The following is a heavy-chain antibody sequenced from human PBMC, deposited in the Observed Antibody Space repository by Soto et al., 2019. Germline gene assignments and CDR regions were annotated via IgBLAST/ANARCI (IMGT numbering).Heavy chain of an antibody. Sequence: TGGSLRLSCAASGFTFRNFEMNWVRQVPGKGLEWIAYISSSGSKMYYADTVKGRFIVSRDNTHDSLFLEMNNLRDEDSGVYYCARDSIAAPNWFDPWGQGTLVTVSS. CDR2: ISSSGSKM. CDR3: ARDSIAAPNWFDP. CDR1: GFTFRNFE. J-gene: IGHJ5*02. V-gene: IGHV3-48*03. D-gene: IGHD2-15*01.